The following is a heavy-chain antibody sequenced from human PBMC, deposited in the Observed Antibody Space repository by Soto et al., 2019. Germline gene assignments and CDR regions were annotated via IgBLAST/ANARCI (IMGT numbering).Heavy chain of an antibody. Sequence: QVQLQESGPGLVQPSGTLSLTCAVSGDSITGDNWWSWVRQSPGKGLEWIGEIHHSGATNYNPSLRSQVTISVDKSKNQFSLKLNSVAAADTAMFYCATQGFYRMGVWGRGTTVTVSS. CDR2: IHHSGAT. CDR1: GDSITGDNW. J-gene: IGHJ6*02. CDR3: ATQGFYRMGV. V-gene: IGHV4-4*02.